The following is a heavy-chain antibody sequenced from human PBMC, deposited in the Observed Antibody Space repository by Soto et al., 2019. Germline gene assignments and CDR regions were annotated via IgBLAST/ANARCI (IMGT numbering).Heavy chain of an antibody. Sequence: GASVKVSCKVSGCTLNEVAMHWVRQAPGKGLEWLGGFDPDEAETIYAQHFQGRVTMTEDTSTDTVYMELSSLRSEDTALYFCTTYHGDYNFDHWGQGTLVTVSS. J-gene: IGHJ5*02. CDR3: TTYHGDYNFDH. V-gene: IGHV1-24*01. D-gene: IGHD4-17*01. CDR2: FDPDEAET. CDR1: GCTLNEVA.